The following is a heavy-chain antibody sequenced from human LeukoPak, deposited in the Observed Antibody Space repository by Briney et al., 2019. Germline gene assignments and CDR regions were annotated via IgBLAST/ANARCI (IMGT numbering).Heavy chain of an antibody. CDR1: GVNVNSYW. V-gene: IGHV3-74*01. CDR3: ARDRGEGTPLDP. J-gene: IGHJ5*02. D-gene: IGHD6-25*01. Sequence: PAGSLRLSCEASGVNVNSYWMHWVRQAPGKGLVWVSLIRIDGSDTDYADSVRGRFTTSRDNPKNALYLQMDSLRVEDTAIYYCARDRGEGTPLDPWGQGTLVTVSS. CDR2: IRIDGSDT.